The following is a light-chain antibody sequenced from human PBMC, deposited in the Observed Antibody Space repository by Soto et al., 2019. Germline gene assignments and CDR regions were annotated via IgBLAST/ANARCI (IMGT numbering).Light chain of an antibody. V-gene: IGKV2-28*01. CDR3: MQALQTPYT. Sequence: DIVMTQSPLSLPVTPGGPASISCRSSQSLLHSNGYNYLDWYLQKPGQSPQLLIYLGSNRASGVPDRFSGSGSGTDFTLKISRVEAEDVGVYYCMQALQTPYTFGQWTKLEIK. J-gene: IGKJ2*01. CDR1: QSLLHSNGYNY. CDR2: LGS.